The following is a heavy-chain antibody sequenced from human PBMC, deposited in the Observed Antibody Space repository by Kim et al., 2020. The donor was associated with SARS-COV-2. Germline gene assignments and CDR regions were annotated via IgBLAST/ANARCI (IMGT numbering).Heavy chain of an antibody. CDR2: IKQDGSEQ. V-gene: IGHV3-7*01. Sequence: GGSLRLSCAASGFTFSSYWMSWVRQAPGKGLEWVANIKQDGSEQYYVDSVKGRFTISRDNAKNSLYLQMNSLRAEDTAVYYCTLRAFGYCSGGSCYSWGQGTRVTVSS. CDR1: GFTFSSYW. D-gene: IGHD2-15*01. J-gene: IGHJ4*02. CDR3: TLRAFGYCSGGSCYS.